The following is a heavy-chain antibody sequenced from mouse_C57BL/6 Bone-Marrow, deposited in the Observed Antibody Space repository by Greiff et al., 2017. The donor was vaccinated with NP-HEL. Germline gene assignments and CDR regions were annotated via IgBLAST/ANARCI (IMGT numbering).Heavy chain of an antibody. D-gene: IGHD3-1*01. CDR1: GYTFTSYG. CDR2: IYPRSGNT. Sequence: VQLQQSGAELARPGASVKLSCKASGYTFTSYGISWVKQRTGQGLEWIGEIYPRSGNTYYNEKFKGKATLTADKSSSTAYMELRSLTSEDSAVYFCARGAKRTFYYAMDYWGQGTSVTVSS. J-gene: IGHJ4*01. CDR3: ARGAKRTFYYAMDY. V-gene: IGHV1-81*01.